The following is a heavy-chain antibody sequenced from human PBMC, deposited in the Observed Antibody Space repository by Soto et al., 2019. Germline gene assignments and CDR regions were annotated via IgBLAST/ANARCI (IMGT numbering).Heavy chain of an antibody. Sequence: QITLQESGPTLVKPTQTLTLTCTFSGFSLSTSGVGVGWIRQPPGKALEWLALIYWNDDKRYSPALMSSLTITNDTSKHQVVLTMTNMDPVDTATYYCAHQQPHPYYFDSWGQGTLVTVSS. J-gene: IGHJ4*02. CDR1: GFSLSTSGVG. CDR2: IYWNDDK. V-gene: IGHV2-5*01. D-gene: IGHD6-13*01. CDR3: AHQQPHPYYFDS.